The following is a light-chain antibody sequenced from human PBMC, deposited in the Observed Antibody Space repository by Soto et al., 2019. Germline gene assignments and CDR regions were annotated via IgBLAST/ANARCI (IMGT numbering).Light chain of an antibody. CDR1: QSVSSN. V-gene: IGKV3-15*01. J-gene: IGKJ1*01. CDR3: QQYNNWPPWT. Sequence: IMMTQSPTTLSVFPGGKATPSRRANQSVSSNLAWYQQKPGQAPRLLIYGASTRATGIPARFSGSGSGTEFTLTISSLQSEDFAVYYCQQYNNWPPWTFGQGTKVDIK. CDR2: GAS.